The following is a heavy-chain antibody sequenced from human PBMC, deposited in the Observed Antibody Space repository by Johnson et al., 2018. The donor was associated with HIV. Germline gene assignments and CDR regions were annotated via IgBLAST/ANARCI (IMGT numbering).Heavy chain of an antibody. CDR1: GFTVSSNY. CDR3: ARGGHSGYDYFEAFEM. Sequence: MLLVESGGGLVQPGGSLRLSCAASGFTVSSNYMSWVRQAPGKGLEWVSVIYSGGSTYYADSVKGRFTISRDNSNNTLYLQLNSLRGEDTATYYCARGGHSGYDYFEAFEMWGQGTKVTVSS. D-gene: IGHD5-12*01. J-gene: IGHJ3*02. CDR2: IYSGGST. V-gene: IGHV3-66*02.